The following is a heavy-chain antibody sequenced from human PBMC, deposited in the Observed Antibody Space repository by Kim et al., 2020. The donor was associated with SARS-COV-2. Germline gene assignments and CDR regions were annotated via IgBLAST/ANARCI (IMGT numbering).Heavy chain of an antibody. CDR3: ATTRYHQWLLDY. J-gene: IGHJ4*02. CDR1: GFTFSSYG. V-gene: IGHV3-33*01. D-gene: IGHD6-19*01. CDR2: IWYDGSNK. Sequence: GGSLRLSCAASGFTFSSYGMHWVRQAPGKGLEWVAVIWYDGSNKYYADSVKGRFTISRDNSKNTLYLQMNSLRAEDTAVYYCATTRYHQWLLDYWGQGTLVTVSS.